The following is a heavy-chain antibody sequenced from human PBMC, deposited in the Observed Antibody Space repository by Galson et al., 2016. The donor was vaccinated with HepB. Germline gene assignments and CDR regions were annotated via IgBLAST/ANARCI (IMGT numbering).Heavy chain of an antibody. CDR2: ISSRSDTT. D-gene: IGHD5-12*01. V-gene: IGHV3-48*02. CDR1: GSTFSDYS. CDR3: ARARVWEVVPTYYYNGMDV. Sequence: SLRLSCAASGSTFSDYSMNWVRQAPGKGLEWVSYISSRSDTTYFADSVKGRFTISRDNAKNSLSLQMNSLRDEDTAVYYCARARVWEVVPTYYYNGMDVWGQGTTVTVSS. J-gene: IGHJ6*02.